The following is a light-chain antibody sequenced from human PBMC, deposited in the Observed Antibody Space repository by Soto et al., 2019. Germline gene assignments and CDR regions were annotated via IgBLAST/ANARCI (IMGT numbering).Light chain of an antibody. J-gene: IGKJ4*02. Sequence: DIQMTQSPSSVSASVGDRVTITCRASQGITSWLAWYQQKPGKAPKLLIYRASNLQSGVPSRFSGCGSGTDFTLTISGLQPAEFATYYCQQTPTFPLTFGGGTNVEIK. V-gene: IGKV1-12*01. CDR2: RAS. CDR1: QGITSW. CDR3: QQTPTFPLT.